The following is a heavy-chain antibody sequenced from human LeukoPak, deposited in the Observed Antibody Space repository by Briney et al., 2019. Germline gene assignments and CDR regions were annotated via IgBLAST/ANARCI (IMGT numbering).Heavy chain of an antibody. D-gene: IGHD6-19*01. Sequence: SETLSLTCTVSGGSISSYYWNWIRQPPGKGLEWIGYIYYSGSSNYNPSLKSRVTISVDTSKNQFSLKLSSVTAADTAVYYCARRPLAVADTGYYYGMDVWGQGTTVTLSS. CDR2: IYYSGSS. CDR1: GGSISSYY. CDR3: ARRPLAVADTGYYYGMDV. V-gene: IGHV4-59*08. J-gene: IGHJ6*02.